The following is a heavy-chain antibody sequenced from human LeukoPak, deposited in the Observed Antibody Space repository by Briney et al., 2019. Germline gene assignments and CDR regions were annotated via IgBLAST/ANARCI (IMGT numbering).Heavy chain of an antibody. CDR1: GGSFSGYY. V-gene: IGHV4-34*01. D-gene: IGHD2-15*01. CDR2: INHSGST. J-gene: IGHJ6*03. CDR3: ASGFCGGSCYLPPHYYYYMDG. Sequence: PSETLSLTCAVYGGSFSGYYWSWIRQPPGKGLEWIGEINHSGSTYYNPSLKSRVTISVDTYKNQFSLQLSSVTAADTALYYCASGFCGGSCYLPPHYYYYMDGWGKGTTVTISS.